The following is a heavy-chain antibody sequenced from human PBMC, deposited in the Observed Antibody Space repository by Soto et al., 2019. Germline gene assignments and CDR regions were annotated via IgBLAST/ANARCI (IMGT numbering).Heavy chain of an antibody. J-gene: IGHJ6*02. V-gene: IGHV3-21*01. D-gene: IGHD3-3*01. CDR2: ISSSSSYI. CDR1: GFTFSSYS. CDR3: ARVFPSEGFWSGYYYYYGMDV. Sequence: GGSLRLSCAASGFTFSSYSMNWVRQAPGKGLEWVSSISSSSSYIYYADSVKGRSTISRDNAKNSLYLQMNSLRAEDTAVYYCARVFPSEGFWSGYYYYYGMDVWGQGTTVTVSS.